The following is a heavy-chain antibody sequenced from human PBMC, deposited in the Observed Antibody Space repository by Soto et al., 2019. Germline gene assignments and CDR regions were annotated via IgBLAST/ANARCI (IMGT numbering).Heavy chain of an antibody. CDR1: GYTFTGYY. Sequence: ASVKVSCKASGYTFTGYYINWVRQAPGQGLEWMGWINPNSGGTNFAQKFRGRVTLTRDTSISTAYMELSKLRSDDTAVYYCARDTSGYNDYWGQGTLVTLSS. J-gene: IGHJ4*02. CDR2: INPNSGGT. V-gene: IGHV1-2*02. D-gene: IGHD3-22*01. CDR3: ARDTSGYNDY.